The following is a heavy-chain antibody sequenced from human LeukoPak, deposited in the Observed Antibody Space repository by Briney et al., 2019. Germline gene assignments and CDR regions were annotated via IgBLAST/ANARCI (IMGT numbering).Heavy chain of an antibody. V-gene: IGHV3-21*01. CDR1: GFTFSSYS. D-gene: IGHD4-17*01. Sequence: GGSLRLSCAASGFTFSSYSMNWVRQAPGKGLEWVSSISSSSSYIYYADSVKGRFTISRDNAKNSLYLQMNSLRAEDTAVYYCARDLSDGDPPYYYYGMDAWGQGTTVTVSS. CDR2: ISSSSSYI. CDR3: ARDLSDGDPPYYYYGMDA. J-gene: IGHJ6*02.